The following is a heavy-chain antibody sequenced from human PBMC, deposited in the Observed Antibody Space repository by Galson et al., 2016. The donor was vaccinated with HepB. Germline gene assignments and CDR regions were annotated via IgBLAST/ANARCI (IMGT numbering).Heavy chain of an antibody. CDR2: IRNKRDGGTA. D-gene: IGHD3/OR15-3a*01. V-gene: IGHV3-15*05. Sequence: SLRLSCAVSGLSVSDAWMTWVRQAPGKGLEWVGNIRNKRDGGTADYGAPVKGRFTFSRDDSENTLYLQMSSLKTDDTAVYFCTTWDWGLDCWGQGTLVTVSS. CDR1: GLSVSDAW. J-gene: IGHJ4*02. CDR3: TTWDWGLDC.